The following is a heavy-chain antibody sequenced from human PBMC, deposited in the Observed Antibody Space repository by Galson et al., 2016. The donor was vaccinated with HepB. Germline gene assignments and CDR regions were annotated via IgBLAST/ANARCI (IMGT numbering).Heavy chain of an antibody. D-gene: IGHD6-13*01. CDR3: ARGDSSSWYSGRSFDY. Sequence: SVKVSCKADGYTFTNYAMHWVRQAPGQRLEWMGWINAVNSDTKYSQNFQGRATIARDTSASTAHMELSSLRSEDTAVYYCARGDSSSWYSGRSFDYWGQGTLVTVSS. CDR1: GYTFTNYA. V-gene: IGHV1-3*01. CDR2: INAVNSDT. J-gene: IGHJ4*02.